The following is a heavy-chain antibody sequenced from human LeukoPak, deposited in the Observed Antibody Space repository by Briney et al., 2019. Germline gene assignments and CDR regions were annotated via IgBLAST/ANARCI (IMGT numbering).Heavy chain of an antibody. D-gene: IGHD3-10*01. CDR3: ARDLEYYYGSGSYSDFDY. CDR1: GFTFSSYW. CDR2: IKQDGCEK. Sequence: PGGSLRLSCAASGFTFSSYWMSWVRQAPGKGLEWVANIKQDGCEKYYVDSVKGRFTISRDNAKNSLYLQMNSLRAEDTAVYYCARDLEYYYGSGSYSDFDYCGQGTLVTVSS. V-gene: IGHV3-7*01. J-gene: IGHJ4*02.